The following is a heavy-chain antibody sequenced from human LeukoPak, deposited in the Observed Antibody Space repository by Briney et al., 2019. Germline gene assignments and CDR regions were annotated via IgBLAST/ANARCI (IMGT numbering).Heavy chain of an antibody. D-gene: IGHD2-15*01. CDR1: GGSISSYY. CDR3: ARGSGPRPFDY. CDR2: IYYSGST. V-gene: IGHV4-59*01. Sequence: SETLSLTCTVSGGSISSYYWSRIRQPPGKGLEWIGHIYYSGSTNYNPSLKSRVTISVDTSNNQFSLKLSSVTAADTAVYYCARGSGPRPFDYWGQGTLVIVSS. J-gene: IGHJ4*02.